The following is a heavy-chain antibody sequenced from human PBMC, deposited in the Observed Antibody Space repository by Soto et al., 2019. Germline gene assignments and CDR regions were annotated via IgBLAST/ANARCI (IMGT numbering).Heavy chain of an antibody. CDR3: ASVGYCNRTSCRPHYFGMDV. Sequence: QVQLVQSGTEIKKPGSSVKVSCRASGGTLSTYAINWVRQAPGQGLEWMGNIIPIFNTANYAQEFQGRVTITADESTSTAYMERSSLRSEDTAIYYWASVGYCNRTSCRPHYFGMDVWGQGTTVTVSS. V-gene: IGHV1-69*18. CDR1: GGTLSTYA. J-gene: IGHJ6*02. CDR2: IIPIFNTA. D-gene: IGHD2-2*01.